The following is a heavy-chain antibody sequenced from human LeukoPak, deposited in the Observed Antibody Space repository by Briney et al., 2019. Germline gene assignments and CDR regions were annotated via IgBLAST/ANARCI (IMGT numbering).Heavy chain of an antibody. Sequence: ASVKVSCKASGYTFTGYYMHWVRQAPGQGLEWMGWINPNSGGTNYAQKFQGRVTMTRDTSISTAYVELSRLRSDDTAVYYCARASDSSGYLFDPWGQGTLVTVSS. J-gene: IGHJ5*02. V-gene: IGHV1-2*02. CDR3: ARASDSSGYLFDP. CDR1: GYTFTGYY. D-gene: IGHD3-22*01. CDR2: INPNSGGT.